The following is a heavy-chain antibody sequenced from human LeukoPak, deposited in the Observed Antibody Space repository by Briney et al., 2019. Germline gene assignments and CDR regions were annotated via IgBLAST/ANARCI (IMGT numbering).Heavy chain of an antibody. V-gene: IGHV3-66*01. Sequence: GPLRLSFAASGFTVSSNYMSWVRSAPRKGMEWVSVIYSGGSTYYADSVKGRFTISRDNSQNTLYLHMNSLGAEDVAVYYCARSAGLSSYYGMVVWGQGTTVTVSS. CDR2: IYSGGST. J-gene: IGHJ6*02. CDR3: ARSAGLSSYYGMVV. CDR1: GFTVSSNY. D-gene: IGHD3-16*02.